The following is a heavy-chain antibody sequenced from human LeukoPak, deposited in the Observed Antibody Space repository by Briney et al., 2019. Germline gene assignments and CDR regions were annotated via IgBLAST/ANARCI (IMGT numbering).Heavy chain of an antibody. J-gene: IGHJ6*02. CDR1: GGTFSSYA. Sequence: GASVKVSCKASGGTFSSYAISWVRQAPGQGLDWMGRIIPIFGIANYAQKFQGRVTITADKSTSTAYMELSSLRSEDTAVYYCAGGYCSSTSCSYYYGMDVWGQGTTVTVSS. D-gene: IGHD2-2*01. V-gene: IGHV1-69*04. CDR3: AGGYCSSTSCSYYYGMDV. CDR2: IIPIFGIA.